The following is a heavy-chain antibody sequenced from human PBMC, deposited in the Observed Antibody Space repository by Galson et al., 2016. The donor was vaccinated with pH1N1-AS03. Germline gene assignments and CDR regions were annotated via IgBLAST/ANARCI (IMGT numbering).Heavy chain of an antibody. Sequence: SLRLSCAASGFSFGDCPMNWVRQAPGKGLEWVGFIRSKAYGGTTENAASVKGRFSISRDDSKNIAYLQMNSLTTEDTAMYYCASQNYYDSSGSFDFFDHWGQGTLVTVSS. V-gene: IGHV3-49*04. D-gene: IGHD3-22*01. J-gene: IGHJ4*02. CDR2: IRSKAYGGTT. CDR1: GFSFGDCP. CDR3: ASQNYYDSSGSFDFFDH.